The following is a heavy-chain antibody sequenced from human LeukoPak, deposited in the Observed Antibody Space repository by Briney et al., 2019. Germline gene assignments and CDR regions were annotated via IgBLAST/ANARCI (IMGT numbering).Heavy chain of an antibody. CDR2: ISGSGVST. CDR3: AKDGIYYGSGTYHTY. D-gene: IGHD3-10*01. Sequence: GGSLRLFCAASGFTFSSYAMSWVRQAPGKGLEWVSSISGSGVSTYYADSVRGRFTISRDNSKNTLDLQMNSLTAEDTAVYYCAKDGIYYGSGTYHTYWGQGTLVTGSS. V-gene: IGHV3-23*01. J-gene: IGHJ4*02. CDR1: GFTFSSYA.